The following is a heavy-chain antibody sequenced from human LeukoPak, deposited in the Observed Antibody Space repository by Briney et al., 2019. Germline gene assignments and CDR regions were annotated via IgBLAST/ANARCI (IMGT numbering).Heavy chain of an antibody. J-gene: IGHJ4*02. CDR2: INPNSGGT. D-gene: IGHD3-10*01. V-gene: IGHV1-2*02. CDR3: ARDPLYGSGSDHNVWVFDY. Sequence: ASVKVSCKASGDTFTSYSMHWVRQAPGQGLEWMGWINPNSGGTNHAQKFQGRVTMTRDTSISTAYMELSRLRSDDTAVYYCARDPLYGSGSDHNVWVFDYWGQGTLVTVSS. CDR1: GDTFTSYS.